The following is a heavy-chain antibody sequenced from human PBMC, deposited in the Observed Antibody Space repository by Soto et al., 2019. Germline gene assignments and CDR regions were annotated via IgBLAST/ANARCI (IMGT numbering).Heavy chain of an antibody. CDR3: ARDNQLLPYFDY. V-gene: IGHV3-66*01. CDR2: IYSGGST. CDR1: GFTVSSNY. Sequence: GGSLRLSCAASGFTVSSNYMSWVRQAPGKGLEWVSVIYSGGSTYYADSVKGRFTISRDNSKNTLYLQMNSLRAEDTAVYYCARDNQLLPYFDYWGQGTLVTVSS. D-gene: IGHD2-2*01. J-gene: IGHJ4*02.